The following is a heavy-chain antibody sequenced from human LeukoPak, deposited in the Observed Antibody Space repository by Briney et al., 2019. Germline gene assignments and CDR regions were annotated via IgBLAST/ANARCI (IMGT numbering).Heavy chain of an antibody. J-gene: IGHJ4*02. CDR3: ARRAGAYSHPYDY. V-gene: IGHV3-23*01. CDR2: ISGSGGST. CDR1: PFTFSSYG. Sequence: GGSLRLSCAASPFTFSSYGMHWVRQAPGKGLEWASAISGSGGSTYYADSVKGRFTISRDNSKNTLYLQMNSLRADDTAVYYCARRAGAYSHPYDYWGQGTLVTVSS. D-gene: IGHD4/OR15-4a*01.